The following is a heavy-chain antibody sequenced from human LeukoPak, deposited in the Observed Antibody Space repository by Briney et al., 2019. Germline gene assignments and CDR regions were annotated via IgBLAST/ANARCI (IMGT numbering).Heavy chain of an antibody. V-gene: IGHV3-30*18. CDR2: ISYDGNNK. J-gene: IGHJ4*02. Sequence: GGSLRLSCAASGFTVSSNYMSWVRQAPGKGLEWVAVISYDGNNKYYADSVKGRFTISRDNSKNTLYLQMNSLRAEDTAVYYCAKVELKMVRGVITSWGQGTLVTVSS. CDR3: AKVELKMVRGVITS. CDR1: GFTVSSNY. D-gene: IGHD3-10*01.